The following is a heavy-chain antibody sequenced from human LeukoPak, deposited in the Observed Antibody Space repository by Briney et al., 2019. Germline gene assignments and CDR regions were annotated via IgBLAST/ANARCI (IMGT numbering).Heavy chain of an antibody. D-gene: IGHD2-21*02. CDR2: IYYSGSS. CDR3: ARHVAYWGGDCSYYFDY. CDR1: GGSISSYY. J-gene: IGHJ4*02. Sequence: SETLSLTCTVSGGSISSYYWSWIRQPPGKGLEWIGYIYYSGSSNYNPSLKSRVTISVDTSKNQFSLKLSSVTAADTAVYYCARHVAYWGGDCSYYFDYWGQGTLVTVSS. V-gene: IGHV4-59*08.